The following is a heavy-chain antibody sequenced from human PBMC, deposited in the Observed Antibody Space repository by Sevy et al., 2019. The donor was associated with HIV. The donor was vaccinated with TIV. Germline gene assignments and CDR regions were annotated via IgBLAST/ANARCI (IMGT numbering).Heavy chain of an antibody. D-gene: IGHD4-17*01. CDR2: IRRNSYEPYGGTT. Sequence: GGSLRLSCTVSEFTFGDYAMSWFRQAPGKGLEWVAFIRRNSYEPYGGTTEYAASVKGRFTISRDDSKSIAYLQMNSLKTDHTAVYYCTRALATVVTPEYYFDYWGQGTLLTVSS. V-gene: IGHV3-49*03. J-gene: IGHJ4*02. CDR1: EFTFGDYA. CDR3: TRALATVVTPEYYFDY.